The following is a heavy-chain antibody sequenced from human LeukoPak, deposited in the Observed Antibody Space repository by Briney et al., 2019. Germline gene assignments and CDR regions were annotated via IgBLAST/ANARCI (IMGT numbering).Heavy chain of an antibody. CDR3: ARCSGNGYDYSWLDP. CDR1: GGSLSTYY. V-gene: IGHV4-4*07. D-gene: IGHD5-12*01. Sequence: SETLSLTCTVSGGSLSTYYWSWIRQPAGKGQEWIGRIYSSGATNYNPSLKSRVTMSVDTSKNQFSLKLSSVTAADTAVYYCARCSGNGYDYSWLDPWGQGTLVTVSS. J-gene: IGHJ5*02. CDR2: IYSSGAT.